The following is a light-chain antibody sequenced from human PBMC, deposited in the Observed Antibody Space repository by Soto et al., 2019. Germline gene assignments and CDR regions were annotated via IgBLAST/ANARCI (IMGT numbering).Light chain of an antibody. CDR3: SSYTGSSTLDFV. Sequence: QSALTQPASVSGSLGQSITISCTGTSSDICGYNYVSWYQHHAGKAPKLMIYDVTNRPSGVSSRFSGSKSGNRASLTISGLLAEDEADYYCSSYTGSSTLDFVFGTGTKGTVL. J-gene: IGLJ1*01. CDR1: SSDICGYNY. CDR2: DVT. V-gene: IGLV2-14*01.